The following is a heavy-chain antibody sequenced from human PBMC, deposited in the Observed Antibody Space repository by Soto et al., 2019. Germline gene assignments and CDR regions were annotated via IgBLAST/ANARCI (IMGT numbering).Heavy chain of an antibody. CDR3: ARDAQDAEYNWFDP. J-gene: IGHJ5*02. CDR2: IYYSGST. D-gene: IGHD2-15*01. CDR1: GGSISSGGYY. Sequence: QVQLQESGPGLVKPSQTLSLTCTVSGGSISSGGYYWSWIRQHQGKGLEWIGYIYYSGSTYYNPSLKSRVTISVDTSKNQFSLKLSSVTAADTAVYYCARDAQDAEYNWFDPWGQGTLVTVSS. V-gene: IGHV4-31*03.